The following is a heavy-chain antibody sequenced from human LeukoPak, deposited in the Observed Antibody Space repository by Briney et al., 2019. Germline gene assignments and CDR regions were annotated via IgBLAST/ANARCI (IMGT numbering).Heavy chain of an antibody. CDR1: GFTFTDAW. CDR2: IKTKTDGETT. J-gene: IGHJ4*02. CDR3: TTARVGY. Sequence: NPGGSLTLSCEASGFTFTDAWMSWVRQAPGKGLEWVGRIKTKTDGETTDYAAAVTGRFTISRDDSKNTVYLQMNSLTSDDTGVYYCTTARVGYWGQGTLVTVSS. V-gene: IGHV3-15*01.